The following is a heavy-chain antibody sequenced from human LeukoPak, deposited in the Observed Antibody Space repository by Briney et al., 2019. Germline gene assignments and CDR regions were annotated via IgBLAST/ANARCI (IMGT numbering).Heavy chain of an antibody. CDR3: ARAGYCSGDRCYRYPPASYGMDV. J-gene: IGHJ6*02. Sequence: KPSETLSLTCTVSGGSISTYYWSWIRQPPGKGLEWIGYIHDSGSTKYDPSLKSRVTISLDTSKNQFSLKVTSVTAADTAVYYCARAGYCSGDRCYRYPPASYGMDVWGLGTTVTVSS. CDR2: IHDSGST. D-gene: IGHD2-15*01. V-gene: IGHV4-59*01. CDR1: GGSISTYY.